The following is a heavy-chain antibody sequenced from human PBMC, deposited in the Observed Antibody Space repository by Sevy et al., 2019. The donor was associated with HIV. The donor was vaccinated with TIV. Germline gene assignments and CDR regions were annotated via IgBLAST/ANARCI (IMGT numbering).Heavy chain of an antibody. Sequence: ASVKVSCKASGGTFSSYAINWVRQAPGQGLEWMGGIIPIFGTANYAQKFQGRVTITADESTSTAYMELSSLRSEDTAVYYCARDRLRFGGFDYWGQGTLVTVSS. J-gene: IGHJ4*02. D-gene: IGHD3-16*01. CDR1: GGTFSSYA. CDR3: ARDRLRFGGFDY. CDR2: IIPIFGTA. V-gene: IGHV1-69*13.